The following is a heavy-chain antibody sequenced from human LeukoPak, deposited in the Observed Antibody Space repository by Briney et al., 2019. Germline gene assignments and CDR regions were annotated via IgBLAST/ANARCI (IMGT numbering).Heavy chain of an antibody. Sequence: SETLSLTRTVSGGSISSSSYCWGWIRQPPGKGLEWIGSIYHSGSTYYNPSLKSRVTISVDTSKNQFSLKLSSVTAADTAVYYCARGFPYSSSWYSDNWFDPWGQGTLVTVSS. CDR3: ARGFPYSSSWYSDNWFDP. V-gene: IGHV4-39*07. J-gene: IGHJ5*02. CDR1: GGSISSSSYC. CDR2: IYHSGST. D-gene: IGHD6-13*01.